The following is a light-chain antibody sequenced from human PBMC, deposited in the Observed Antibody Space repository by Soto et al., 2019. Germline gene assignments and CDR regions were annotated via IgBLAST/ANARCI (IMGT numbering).Light chain of an antibody. CDR2: EVS. CDR3: SSYAGSDLGV. V-gene: IGLV2-8*01. J-gene: IGLJ1*01. CDR1: SRDVGGYNY. Sequence: QSVRTQPPSASGSPGQSVTISCTGTSRDVGGYNYVSWYQQHPGKAPKLMIYEVSKRPSGVPDRFSGSKSGNTASLTVSGLQAEDEADYYCSSYAGSDLGVFGTGTKVTVL.